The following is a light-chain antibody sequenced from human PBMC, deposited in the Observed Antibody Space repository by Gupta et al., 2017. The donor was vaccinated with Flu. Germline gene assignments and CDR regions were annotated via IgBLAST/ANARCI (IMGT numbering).Light chain of an antibody. V-gene: IGLV6-57*01. CDR2: EDY. CDR3: QCCYNNNNVV. CDR1: IASNY. J-gene: IGLJ2*01. Sequence: IASNYVQWYQQRPGSSPTIVIYEDYQRPSGVPARFSGSIDKSSNSASLTISGLKTEDEADYYCQCCYNNNNVVFGGGTKLTVL.